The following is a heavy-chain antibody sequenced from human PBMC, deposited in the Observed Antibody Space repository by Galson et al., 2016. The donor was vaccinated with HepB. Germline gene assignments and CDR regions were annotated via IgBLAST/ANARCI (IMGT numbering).Heavy chain of an antibody. Sequence: SLRLSCAASGFTFRSYAMSWVRQAPGKGLEWVSLINWDGGSTYYADSVKGRFTISRGNSKNSLYLQMNSLRTEDTPLYYCAKSFSGYDSLLGYWGQGTLVSVSS. CDR1: GFTFRSYA. D-gene: IGHD5-12*01. J-gene: IGHJ4*02. CDR3: AKSFSGYDSLLGY. V-gene: IGHV3-43*01. CDR2: INWDGGST.